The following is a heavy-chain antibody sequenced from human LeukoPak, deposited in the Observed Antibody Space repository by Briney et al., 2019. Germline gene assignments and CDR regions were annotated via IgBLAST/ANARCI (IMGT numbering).Heavy chain of an antibody. CDR1: GLTFSTYW. CDR3: AREARVEGALQY. CDR2: INPDGSIR. J-gene: IGHJ4*02. D-gene: IGHD3-3*01. Sequence: GGSLRLSCAASGLTFSTYWMHWVRQAPGKGLAWVARINPDGSIRTYADSVQGRVTISRDTAKDTLFLQMNSLRAEDTAVYYCAREARVEGALQYSGQGTPVTVSS. V-gene: IGHV3-74*03.